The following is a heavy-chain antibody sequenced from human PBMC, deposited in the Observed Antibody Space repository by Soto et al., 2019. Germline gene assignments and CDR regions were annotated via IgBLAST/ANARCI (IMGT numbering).Heavy chain of an antibody. J-gene: IGHJ4*02. V-gene: IGHV3-23*01. CDR1: GFTFSSYA. CDR3: AKAGPYCSGGSCYSVLDY. CDR2: ISGSGGST. D-gene: IGHD2-15*01. Sequence: GGSLRRSGAGSGFTFSSYAMSWVRQAPGNGLEWVSAISGSGGSTYYADSVKGRFTISRDDSKNTLYLQMNSLRAEDTAVYYCAKAGPYCSGGSCYSVLDYWGQGTLVTVSS.